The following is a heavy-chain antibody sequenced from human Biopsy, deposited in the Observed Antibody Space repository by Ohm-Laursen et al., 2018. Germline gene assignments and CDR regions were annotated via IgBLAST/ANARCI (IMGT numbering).Heavy chain of an antibody. V-gene: IGHV4-59*08. D-gene: IGHD3-22*01. J-gene: IGHJ6*02. Sequence: GTLSLTCAVTSGSISGHFWSWIRQAPGKGLEWIGYVYYNGNTNYSPSLKSRATISLDTSKDRFSLELTSVTAADTAVYYCVRGVDYYDPYHYFALDVWGQGTTVTVSS. CDR2: VYYNGNT. CDR1: SGSISGHF. CDR3: VRGVDYYDPYHYFALDV.